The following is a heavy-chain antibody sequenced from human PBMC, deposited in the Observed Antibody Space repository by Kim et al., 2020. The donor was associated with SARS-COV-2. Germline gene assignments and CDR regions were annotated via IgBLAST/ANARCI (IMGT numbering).Heavy chain of an antibody. Sequence: SETLSLTCTVSSDSFSAYYWSWIRQFPGKGLEWIGYIFYSGNTNYSPSLMSRVTISWDTSRSQFSLDLTSVTEADTAVYYCARSEGRASWHHFDYWGQGILVTVSS. CDR1: SDSFSAYY. CDR3: ARSEGRASWHHFDY. V-gene: IGHV4-59*01. D-gene: IGHD3-3*02. J-gene: IGHJ4*02. CDR2: IFYSGNT.